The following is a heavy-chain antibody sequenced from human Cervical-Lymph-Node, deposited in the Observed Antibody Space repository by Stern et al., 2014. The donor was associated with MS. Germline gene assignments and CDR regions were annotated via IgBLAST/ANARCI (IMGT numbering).Heavy chain of an antibody. V-gene: IGHV3-21*01. CDR2: ISSSSCYI. CDR3: ARGRDSTKYGMDV. J-gene: IGHJ6*02. Sequence: VQLVESGGGLVKPGGSLRLSCAASGFTFSNHSMNWVRQAPGKGLEWVSSISSSSCYIYYAASVKGRFTISRDNAKNSVYLQMTYLRAEDTAVYYCARGRDSTKYGMDVWGQGTTVTVSS. CDR1: GFTFSNHS. D-gene: IGHD6-13*01.